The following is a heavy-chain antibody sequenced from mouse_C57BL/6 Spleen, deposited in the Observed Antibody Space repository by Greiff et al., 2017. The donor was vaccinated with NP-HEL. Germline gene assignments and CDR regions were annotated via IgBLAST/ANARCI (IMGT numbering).Heavy chain of an antibody. V-gene: IGHV1-82*01. CDR3: ARDDYYGSTDY. CDR1: GYAFSSSW. J-gene: IGHJ2*01. CDR2: IYPGDGDT. Sequence: QVQLQQSGPELVKPGASVKISCKASGYAFSSSWMNWVKQRPGKGLEWIGRIYPGDGDTNYNGKFKGKATLTADKSSSTAYMQLSSLTSEDSAVYFCARDDYYGSTDYWGQGTTLTVSS. D-gene: IGHD1-1*01.